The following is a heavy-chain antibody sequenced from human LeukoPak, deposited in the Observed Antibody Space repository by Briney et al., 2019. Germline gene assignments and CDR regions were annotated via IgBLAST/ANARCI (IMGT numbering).Heavy chain of an antibody. Sequence: GASVKVSCKASGYSFTSDGISWVRQAPGQGLELMGGTSAYNGNTNYAQTLQSRVTMTTDTSTSTAYMELRSLRSDDTAVYYCARDYGLGATTFAGYWGQGTLVTVSS. V-gene: IGHV1-18*01. D-gene: IGHD1-26*01. CDR1: GYSFTSDG. J-gene: IGHJ4*02. CDR3: ARDYGLGATTFAGY. CDR2: TSAYNGNT.